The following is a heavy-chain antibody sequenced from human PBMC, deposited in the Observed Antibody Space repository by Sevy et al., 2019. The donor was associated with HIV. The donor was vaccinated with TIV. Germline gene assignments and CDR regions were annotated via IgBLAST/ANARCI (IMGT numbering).Heavy chain of an antibody. V-gene: IGHV3-15*01. CDR2: AKRKSDGGSI. J-gene: IGHJ3*02. CDR3: ATVLGAGAAGAFEI. Sequence: GGSLRLSCAGSGFSFKNVWMTWVRQTPGKGLEWVGHAKRKSDGGSIDYGSPVNGRFTISRDDSKDRLYLQMSSLKTEETGVYYCATVLGAGAAGAFEIWGQGTMVTVSS. CDR1: GFSFKNVW. D-gene: IGHD1-26*01.